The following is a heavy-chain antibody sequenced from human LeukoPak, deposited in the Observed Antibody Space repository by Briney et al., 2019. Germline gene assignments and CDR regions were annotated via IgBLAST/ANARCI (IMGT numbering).Heavy chain of an antibody. CDR3: VREGAVGYFDWLSVPYYYYYYMDV. Sequence: GASVKVSCKASGYTFTSYYMHWVRQAPGQGLEWMGIINPSGGSTSYAQKFQGRVTMTRDMSTSTVYMELSSLRSEDTAVYYCVREGAVGYFDWLSVPYYYYYYMDVWGKGTTVTVSS. J-gene: IGHJ6*03. CDR1: GYTFTSYY. V-gene: IGHV1-46*01. CDR2: INPSGGST. D-gene: IGHD3-9*01.